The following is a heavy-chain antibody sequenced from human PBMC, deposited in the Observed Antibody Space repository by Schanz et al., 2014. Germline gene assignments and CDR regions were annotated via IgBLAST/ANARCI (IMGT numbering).Heavy chain of an antibody. V-gene: IGHV3-23*01. D-gene: IGHD5-18*01. J-gene: IGHJ4*02. Sequence: EVQLLESGGGFVQPGGSLRLSCAASGFTFSSYAMSWVRQTPGKGLEWVSTISGSGGETYPADSVRDRFTISRDNAKNMLYLQINNLRAEDTAVYYCARGTDTAMEHRAFDYWGQGTLVTVSS. CDR1: GFTFSSYA. CDR3: ARGTDTAMEHRAFDY. CDR2: ISGSGGET.